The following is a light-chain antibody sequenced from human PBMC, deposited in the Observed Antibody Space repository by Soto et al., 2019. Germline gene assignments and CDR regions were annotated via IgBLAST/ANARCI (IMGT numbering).Light chain of an antibody. J-gene: IGKJ5*01. V-gene: IGKV3-15*01. CDR1: QTISRN. CDR3: QQYNNWPQIT. CDR2: GAS. Sequence: EIVLTQSPGTLSLSPGERATVSCRASQTISRNYLVWYQKKPGQAPRLLIYGASTRATAIPARFSASGSGTEFTLTITSLQSEDFAVYYCQQYNNWPQITFGQGTRLEIK.